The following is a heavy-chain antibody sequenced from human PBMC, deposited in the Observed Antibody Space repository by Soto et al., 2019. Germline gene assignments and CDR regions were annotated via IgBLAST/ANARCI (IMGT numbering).Heavy chain of an antibody. D-gene: IGHD3-10*01. Sequence: GASVKVSCQASGYTFTSYGISWVRQAPVQGLEWMGWINPNSGGTNYAQKFQGWVTMTRDTSISTAYMELSRLRSDDTAVYYCARDQASGGDYYGMDVWGQGTTVTIAS. V-gene: IGHV1-2*04. CDR3: ARDQASGGDYYGMDV. CDR1: GYTFTSYG. CDR2: INPNSGGT. J-gene: IGHJ6*02.